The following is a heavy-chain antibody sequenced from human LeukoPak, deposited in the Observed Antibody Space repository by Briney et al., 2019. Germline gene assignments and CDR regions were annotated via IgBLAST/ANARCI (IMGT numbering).Heavy chain of an antibody. CDR3: AREGYGDSDFDY. CDR2: IYYSGST. D-gene: IGHD4-17*01. V-gene: IGHV4-59*01. J-gene: IGHJ4*02. Sequence: SETLSLTCTVSGGSISSYYWSWIRQPPGKGLEWIGYIYYSGSTNYNPSLKSRVTISVDTSKNQFSLKLSSVTAADTAVYYCAREGYGDSDFDYWGQGTLVTVSS. CDR1: GGSISSYY.